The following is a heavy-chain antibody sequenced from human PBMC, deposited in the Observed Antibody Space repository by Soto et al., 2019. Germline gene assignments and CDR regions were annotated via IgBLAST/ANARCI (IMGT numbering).Heavy chain of an antibody. J-gene: IGHJ4*02. CDR1: GGSITGTDYY. Sequence: SETLSLTCIVSGGSITGTDYYWSWIRQHPGKGLEWIGSIHYSGTSFDNPSLKSRLTTSVDTSKNQLSLKLSSVTAADTAVYYCARAQGHCSASTCSFYFDSWGLGALVTVS. D-gene: IGHD2-2*01. CDR2: IHYSGTS. CDR3: ARAQGHCSASTCSFYFDS. V-gene: IGHV4-31*03.